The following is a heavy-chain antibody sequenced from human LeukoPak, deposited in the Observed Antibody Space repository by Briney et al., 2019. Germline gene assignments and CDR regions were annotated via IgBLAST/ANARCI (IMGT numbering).Heavy chain of an antibody. Sequence: ASVKVSCKASGGTFSSYAISWVRQAPGQGLEWMGGIIPIFGTANYAQKFQGRVTITTDESTSTAYMELSSLRSEDTAVYYCARSAAIGRWFDPWGQGTLVTVSS. CDR1: GGTFSSYA. CDR2: IIPIFGTA. D-gene: IGHD2-2*02. CDR3: ARSAAIGRWFDP. J-gene: IGHJ5*02. V-gene: IGHV1-69*05.